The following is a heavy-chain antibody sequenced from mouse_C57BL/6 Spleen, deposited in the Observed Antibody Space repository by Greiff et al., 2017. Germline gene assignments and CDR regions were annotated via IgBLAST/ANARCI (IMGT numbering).Heavy chain of an antibody. CDR3: ARGGGNPLFDY. V-gene: IGHV1-82*01. J-gene: IGHJ2*01. CDR1: GYAFSSSW. CDR2: IYPGDGDT. Sequence: VKLMESGPELVKPGASVKISCKASGYAFSSSWMNWVKQRPGKGLEWIGRIYPGDGDTNYNGKFKGKATLTADKSSSTAYMQLSSLTSEDSAVYFCARGGGNPLFDYWGQGTTLTVSS. D-gene: IGHD2-1*01.